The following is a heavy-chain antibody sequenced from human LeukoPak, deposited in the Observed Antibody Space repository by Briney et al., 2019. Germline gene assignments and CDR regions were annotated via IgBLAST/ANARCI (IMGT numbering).Heavy chain of an antibody. V-gene: IGHV1-18*01. CDR3: ARVSVDGGFWSGYYTGSLDWFDP. CDR2: ISAYNGNT. J-gene: IGHJ5*02. CDR1: GYTFTSHA. D-gene: IGHD3-3*01. Sequence: ASVKVSCKASGYTFTSHAMNWVRQAPGQGLEWMGWISAYNGNTNYAQKLQGRVTMTTDTSTSTAYMELRSLRSDDTAVYYCARVSVDGGFWSGYYTGSLDWFDPWGQGTLVTVSS.